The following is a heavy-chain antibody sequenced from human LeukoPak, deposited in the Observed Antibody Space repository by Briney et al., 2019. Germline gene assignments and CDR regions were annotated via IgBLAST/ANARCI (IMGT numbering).Heavy chain of an antibody. D-gene: IGHD3-16*02. CDR3: ATESIVYYYYYMDV. CDR1: GFTFSSYG. Sequence: GGSLRLSCAASGFTFSSYGMHWVRQAPGKGLEWVAVISYDGNNKYYADSVKGQFTISRDNSKNTLYVQMNSLRAEDTAVYYCATESIVYYYYYMDVWGKGTTVTVSS. CDR2: ISYDGNNK. V-gene: IGHV3-30*03. J-gene: IGHJ6*03.